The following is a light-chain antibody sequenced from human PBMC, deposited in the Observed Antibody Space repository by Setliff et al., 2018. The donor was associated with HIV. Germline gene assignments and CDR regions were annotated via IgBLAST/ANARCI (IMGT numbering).Light chain of an antibody. CDR2: EVN. V-gene: IGLV2-14*01. CDR3: SSYTNYNLAI. CDR1: SNDVGAYNY. J-gene: IGLJ1*01. Sequence: QSALTQPASVSGSPGQSITISCTGTSNDVGAYNYVSWYRQFPGKVPKLMIFEVNNRPSGVSNRFSGSKSGNTASLTISGLQPEDEADYYCSSYTNYNLAIFGPGTKVTVL.